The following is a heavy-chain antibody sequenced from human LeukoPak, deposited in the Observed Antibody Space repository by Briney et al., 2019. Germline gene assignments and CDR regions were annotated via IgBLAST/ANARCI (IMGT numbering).Heavy chain of an antibody. CDR3: ARGAYYYGSGSYLPYYFDY. V-gene: IGHV4-34*01. CDR2: INHSGST. D-gene: IGHD3-10*01. J-gene: IGHJ4*02. CDR1: GGSFSGYY. Sequence: SETLSLTCAVYGGSFSGYYWSWIRQPPGKGLEWIGEINHSGSTKYNPSLKSRVTISVDTSKNQFSLKLSSVTAADTAVYYCARGAYYYGSGSYLPYYFDYWGQGTLVTVSS.